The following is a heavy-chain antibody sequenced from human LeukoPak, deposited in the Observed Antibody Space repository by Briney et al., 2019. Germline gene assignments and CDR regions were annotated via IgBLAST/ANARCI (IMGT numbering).Heavy chain of an antibody. V-gene: IGHV1-69*13. J-gene: IGHJ5*02. CDR1: GGTFSSYA. Sequence: SVKVSCEASGGTFSSYAISWVRQVPGQGLEWMGRIIPIFDTADYAQKFQGRVTITADESTSTAYMELSSLRSEDTAIYYCARTSLRGVMTQFDPWGQGTLVTVSS. CDR2: IIPIFDTA. CDR3: ARTSLRGVMTQFDP. D-gene: IGHD3-10*01.